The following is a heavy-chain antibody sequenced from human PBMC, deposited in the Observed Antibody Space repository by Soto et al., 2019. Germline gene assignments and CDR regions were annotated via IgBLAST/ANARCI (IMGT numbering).Heavy chain of an antibody. CDR3: ARRSSIAARPYYYYYGMDV. CDR1: GSSLRYARVG. V-gene: IGHV2-26*01. J-gene: IGHJ6*02. Sequence: SAPTLVNPTETLTLICSASGSSLRYARVGVSCIRQPPGNALEWLAHIFSNDEKSYSTSLKSRLTISEDTSKSQVVLTMTNMDPVDTATYYCARRSSIAARPYYYYYGMDVWGQGTTVTVSS. CDR2: IFSNDEK. D-gene: IGHD6-6*01.